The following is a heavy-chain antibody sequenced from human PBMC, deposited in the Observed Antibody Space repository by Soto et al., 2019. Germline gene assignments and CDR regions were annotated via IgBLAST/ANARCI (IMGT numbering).Heavy chain of an antibody. CDR3: AGRMVRGVITPYYYSGMDV. J-gene: IGHJ6*02. V-gene: IGHV1-69*13. CDR1: GYTFSNYG. CDR2: IIPIFGTA. D-gene: IGHD3-10*01. Sequence: GASVKVSCKTSGYTFSNYGINWVRQAPGQGLEWMGGIIPIFGTANYAQKFQGRVTITADESTSTAYMELSSLRSEDTAVYYCAGRMVRGVITPYYYSGMDVWGQGTTVTVSS.